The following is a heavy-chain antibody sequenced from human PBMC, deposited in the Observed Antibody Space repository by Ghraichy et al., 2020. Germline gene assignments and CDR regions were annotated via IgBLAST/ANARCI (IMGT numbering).Heavy chain of an antibody. J-gene: IGHJ4*02. CDR2: IYHSGST. Sequence: SETLSLTCAVSGYSISSGYYWGWIRQPPGKGLEWIGSIYHSGSTYYNPSLKSRVTISVDTSKNQFSLKLSSVTAADTAVYYCARHGSSLFDYWGQGTLVTVSS. CDR3: ARHGSSLFDY. CDR1: GYSISSGYY. V-gene: IGHV4-38-2*01. D-gene: IGHD6-19*01.